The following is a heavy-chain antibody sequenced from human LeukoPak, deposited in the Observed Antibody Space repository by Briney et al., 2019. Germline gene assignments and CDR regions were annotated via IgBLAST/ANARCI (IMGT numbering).Heavy chain of an antibody. D-gene: IGHD3-16*01. Sequence: QAGRSLRLSCAASGFTFSSYGMHWVRQAPGKGLEWVAVIWYDGSNKYYADSVKGRFTISRDNSKNTLYLQMNSLRAEDTAVYYCAAGGVANLDYWGQGTLVTVSS. V-gene: IGHV3-33*01. J-gene: IGHJ4*02. CDR1: GFTFSSYG. CDR3: AAGGVANLDY. CDR2: IWYDGSNK.